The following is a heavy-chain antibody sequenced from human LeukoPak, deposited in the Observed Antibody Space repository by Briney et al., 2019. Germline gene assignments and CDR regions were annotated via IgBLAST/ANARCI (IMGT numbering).Heavy chain of an antibody. V-gene: IGHV5-51*01. CDR1: GYSFTSSW. J-gene: IGHJ4*02. CDR2: IYPGDTAT. Sequence: KDGESLKISCKGSGYSFTSSWIGWVRQMPGKGLEWMGIIYPGDTATRYSPSFQGQVTISADKSISTAYLQWSSLKASDTAMYYCARLAPWYYDLWSGGWGQGTLVTVSS. CDR3: ARLAPWYYDLWSGG. D-gene: IGHD3-3*01.